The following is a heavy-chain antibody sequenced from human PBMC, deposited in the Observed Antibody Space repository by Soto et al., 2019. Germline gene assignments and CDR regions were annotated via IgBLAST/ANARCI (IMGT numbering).Heavy chain of an antibody. V-gene: IGHV4-39*01. CDR1: GVSLHNSHSF. D-gene: IGHD2-15*01. CDR2: MYYSGGA. J-gene: IGHJ5*01. Sequence: XTLSLPCAVSGVSLHNSHSFWGWIRQPPGKGLEFIGSMYYSGGANYNPSLKRRVTIALDTSKNQFSLTVNSVTAADTAIYYCGRVVEGATRQTDFDSWGQGTLGTVS. CDR3: GRVVEGATRQTDFDS.